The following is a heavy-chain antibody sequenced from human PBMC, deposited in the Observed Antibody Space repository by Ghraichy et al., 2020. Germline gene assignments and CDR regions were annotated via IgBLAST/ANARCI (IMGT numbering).Heavy chain of an antibody. CDR1: GGSFSGYY. CDR3: ARGNPTMNAYFDS. D-gene: IGHD1-1*01. CDR2: ISHSGST. J-gene: IGHJ4*02. V-gene: IGHV4-34*01. Sequence: SETLSLTCAFYGGSFSGYYLHWIRQPPGKRLEWIGAISHSGSTDYNPSLKRRVTISVDTSKKEFSLRLNAVTAADTAVYYCARGNPTMNAYFDSWGQGTLVTVSS.